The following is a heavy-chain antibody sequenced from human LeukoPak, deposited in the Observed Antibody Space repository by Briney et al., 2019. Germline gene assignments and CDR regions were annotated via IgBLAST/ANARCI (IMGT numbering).Heavy chain of an antibody. CDR2: IRYDGSNK. Sequence: GGSLRLSCAASGFTFSNYAMSWVRQAPGKGLEWVAFIRYDGSNKYYADSVKGRFTISRDNSKNTLYLQMNSLRAEDTAVYYCAKVGFVVVPAASWNNWFDPWGQGTLVTVSS. D-gene: IGHD2-2*01. CDR3: AKVGFVVVPAASWNNWFDP. CDR1: GFTFSNYA. V-gene: IGHV3-30*02. J-gene: IGHJ5*02.